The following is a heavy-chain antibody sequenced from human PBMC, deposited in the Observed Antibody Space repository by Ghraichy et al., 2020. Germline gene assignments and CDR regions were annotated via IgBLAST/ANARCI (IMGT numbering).Heavy chain of an antibody. CDR3: AGEKGLWDLGY. D-gene: IGHD2/OR15-2a*01. V-gene: IGHV1-18*01. Sequence: ASVKVSCKASGYTFTSYGINWVRQAPGQGLEWMGWINPYNGNTNYAQKLQGRVTMTTNTSMSTAYMELRSLRSDDTAVYYCAGEKGLWDLGYWGQGTMVTVSS. CDR2: INPYNGNT. J-gene: IGHJ4*02. CDR1: GYTFTSYG.